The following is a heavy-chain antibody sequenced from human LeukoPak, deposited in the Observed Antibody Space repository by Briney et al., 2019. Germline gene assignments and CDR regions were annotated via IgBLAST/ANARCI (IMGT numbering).Heavy chain of an antibody. Sequence: TSQTLSLTCTVSAGSISSGDYYWRWIRQPPGKGLEWIAYIYYSGSTYYNPSLKSRVTISVDTSKNQFSLKLSSVTAADTAVCYCAREGSGSYHNWFDPWGQGTLVTVS. CDR3: AREGSGSYHNWFDP. CDR2: IYYSGST. D-gene: IGHD1-26*01. J-gene: IGHJ5*02. CDR1: AGSISSGDYY. V-gene: IGHV4-30-4*08.